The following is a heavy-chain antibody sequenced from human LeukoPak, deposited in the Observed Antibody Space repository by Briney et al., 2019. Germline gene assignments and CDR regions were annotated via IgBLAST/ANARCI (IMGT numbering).Heavy chain of an antibody. D-gene: IGHD3-22*01. CDR1: GGSISSYY. CDR2: IYYSGST. CDR3: ARRGYYDSSGDFDY. J-gene: IGHJ4*02. V-gene: IGHV4-59*08. Sequence: SETLSLTCTVSGGSISSYYWSWIRQPPGKGLEWIGYIYYSGSTNYNPSLKSRVTISVDTSKNQFSLKLSSVTAADTAVYYCARRGYYDSSGDFDYWGQGTLVTVSS.